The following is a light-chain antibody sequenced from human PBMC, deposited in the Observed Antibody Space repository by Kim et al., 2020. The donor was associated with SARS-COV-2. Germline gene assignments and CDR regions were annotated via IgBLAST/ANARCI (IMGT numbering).Light chain of an antibody. Sequence: DIQMTQPPSSLSASVGDRVTITCRASQSISSYLNWYQQKPGKAPKLLIYAASSLQGGVPSRFSGSGSGTDFTLTISSLQPEAFATYYCQQSYSTPMYTFGQGTKLEI. CDR3: QQSYSTPMYT. CDR1: QSISSY. J-gene: IGKJ2*01. V-gene: IGKV1-39*01. CDR2: AAS.